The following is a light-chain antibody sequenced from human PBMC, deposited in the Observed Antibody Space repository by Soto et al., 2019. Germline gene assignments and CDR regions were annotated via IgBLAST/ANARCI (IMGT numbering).Light chain of an antibody. V-gene: IGKV1D-13*01. J-gene: IGKJ4*01. Sequence: GERVTITCRASQGISSALAWYQQKPGKAPKLLIYDASSLESGVPSRFSGSGYGTDFNLTISSLQTEDFATYYCQQFNNYPLTFGGGTKVDIK. CDR3: QQFNNYPLT. CDR2: DAS. CDR1: QGISSA.